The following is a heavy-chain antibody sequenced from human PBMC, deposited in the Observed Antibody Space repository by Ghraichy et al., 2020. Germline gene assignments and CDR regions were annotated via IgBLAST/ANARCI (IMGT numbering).Heavy chain of an antibody. V-gene: IGHV3-30*04. Sequence: GESLNIPCAASGFTFSKYAMHWVRQAPGKGLEWVAVISYDGGTEYYADSVKGRFTISRDNSKNTLYLQMNSLSADDTAVYYCARDYYEDGDYGWYCDYWGQGTLVTVSS. CDR3: ARDYYEDGDYGWYCDY. CDR1: GFTFSKYA. D-gene: IGHD4-17*01. CDR2: ISYDGGTE. J-gene: IGHJ4*02.